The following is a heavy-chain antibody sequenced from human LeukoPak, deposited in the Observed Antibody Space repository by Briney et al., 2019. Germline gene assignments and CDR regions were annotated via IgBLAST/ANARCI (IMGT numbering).Heavy chain of an antibody. Sequence: SETLPLTCAVYGGSFSGYYWSWIRQPPGKGLEWIGEVRHSGSTNYNPSLKSRVTMSVDMSKNQFSLKLNSVTAADTAVYYCAGATATGTGRAFHYWAQGNLVPVSS. J-gene: IGHJ4*02. CDR1: GGSFSGYY. V-gene: IGHV4-34*01. CDR2: VRHSGST. D-gene: IGHD3-10*01. CDR3: AGATATGTGRAFHY.